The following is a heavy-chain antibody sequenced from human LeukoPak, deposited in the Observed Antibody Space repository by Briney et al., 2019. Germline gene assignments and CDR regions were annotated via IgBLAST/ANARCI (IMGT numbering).Heavy chain of an antibody. CDR2: INHSGST. D-gene: IGHD6-6*01. V-gene: IGHV4-34*01. CDR1: GGSFSGYY. J-gene: IGHJ5*02. CDR3: ARGPYQLLRKKSRFDP. Sequence: SETLSLTCAVYGGSFSGYYWSWIRQPPGKGLEWIGEINHSGSTNYNPSLKSRVTISVDTSKNQFSLKLSSVTAADTAVYYCARGPYQLLRKKSRFDPWGQGTLVTVSS.